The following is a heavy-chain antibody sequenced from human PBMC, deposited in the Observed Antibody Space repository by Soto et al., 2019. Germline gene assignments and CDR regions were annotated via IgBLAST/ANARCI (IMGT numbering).Heavy chain of an antibody. CDR3: ATGRSSGWPFDY. J-gene: IGHJ4*02. V-gene: IGHV4-39*01. CDR1: GGSISTSSYY. D-gene: IGHD6-19*01. CDR2: IYYSGST. Sequence: QLQLQESGPGLVKPSETLSLTCAVSGGSISTSSYYWGFIRQPPGKGLEWIGTIYYSGSTYYNPSLKGRVTLSVDKSKNQFSLRLVSVTAADTAVFYCATGRSSGWPFDYWGQGTLVTVSS.